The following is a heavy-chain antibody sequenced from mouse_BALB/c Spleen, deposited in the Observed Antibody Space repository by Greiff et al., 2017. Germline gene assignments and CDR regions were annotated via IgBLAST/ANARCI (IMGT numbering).Heavy chain of an antibody. CDR3: TRGGVRQNYYAMDY. V-gene: IGHV5-6-4*01. Sequence: DVMLVESGGGLVKPGGSLKLSCAASGFTFSSYTMSWVRQTPEKRLEWVATISSGGSYTYYPDSVKGRFTISRDNAKNTLYLQMSSLKSEDTAMYYCTRGGVRQNYYAMDYWGQGTSVTVSS. D-gene: IGHD2-14*01. CDR1: GFTFSSYT. J-gene: IGHJ4*01. CDR2: ISSGGSYT.